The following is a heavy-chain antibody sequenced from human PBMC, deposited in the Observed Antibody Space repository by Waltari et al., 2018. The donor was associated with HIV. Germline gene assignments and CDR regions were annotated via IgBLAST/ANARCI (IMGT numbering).Heavy chain of an antibody. D-gene: IGHD3-10*01. V-gene: IGHV4-34*01. Sequence: QVHLQQWGAGQLKASETLSLTCAVYGGSLTDFYWSWLRQCPGRGLEWIAEINHNGRRDFNPSLKSRITIAIDPPKNQFSLTLKSGTAADTGVYFCARESRRRIRQGGINWFDPWGQGTPVNVLS. CDR1: GGSLTDFY. J-gene: IGHJ5*02. CDR3: ARESRRRIRQGGINWFDP. CDR2: INHNGRR.